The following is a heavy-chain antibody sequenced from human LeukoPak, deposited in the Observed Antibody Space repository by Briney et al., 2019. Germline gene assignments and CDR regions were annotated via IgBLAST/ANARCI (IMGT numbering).Heavy chain of an antibody. CDR2: IYTSGST. Sequence: MASETLSLTCTVSGGSISSYYWSWIRQPAGEGLEWIGRIYTSGSTNYNPSLKSRVTMSVDTSKNQFSLKLSSVTAADTAVYYCARGGPKVGLFDYWGQGTLVTVSS. J-gene: IGHJ4*02. CDR1: GGSISSYY. V-gene: IGHV4-4*07. D-gene: IGHD1-26*01. CDR3: ARGGPKVGLFDY.